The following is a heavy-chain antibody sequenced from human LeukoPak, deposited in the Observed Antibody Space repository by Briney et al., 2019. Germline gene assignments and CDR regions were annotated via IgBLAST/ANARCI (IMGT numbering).Heavy chain of an antibody. Sequence: PGRSLRLSCAASGFTFSSYGVHWVRQAPGKGLEWVAVIWYDGSNKYYADSVKGRFTISRDNSKNTLYLQMNSLRAEDTAVYYCAKDLAVAVAGTVAWGQGTLVTVSS. D-gene: IGHD6-19*01. CDR1: GFTFSSYG. J-gene: IGHJ5*02. V-gene: IGHV3-33*06. CDR2: IWYDGSNK. CDR3: AKDLAVAVAGTVA.